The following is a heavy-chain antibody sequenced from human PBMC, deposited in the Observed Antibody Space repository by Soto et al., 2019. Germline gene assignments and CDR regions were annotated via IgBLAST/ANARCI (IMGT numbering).Heavy chain of an antibody. J-gene: IGHJ5*02. CDR1: GFAFRSFT. Sequence: GGSLRLSCAASGFAFRSFTMNWVRQAPGKGLEWVSTISSNSAYIYYTDALRGRFTISRDNAKNSLHLQMNSLRAEDTAVYYCTRDASRDSSARGWFDPWGPGTLVTVSS. V-gene: IGHV3-21*01. CDR3: TRDASRDSSARGWFDP. D-gene: IGHD6-13*01. CDR2: ISSNSAYI.